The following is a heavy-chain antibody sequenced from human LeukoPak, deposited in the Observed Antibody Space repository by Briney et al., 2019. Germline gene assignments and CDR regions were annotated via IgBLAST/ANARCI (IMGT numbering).Heavy chain of an antibody. CDR2: ISGSGGST. Sequence: GGSLRLSCAASGFTFSSYAMSWVRQAPGKGLEWVSAISGSGGSTYYADSVKGRFTISRDNSKNTLYLQMNSLRAEDTAVYYCAKISYYDFWSGYYVSWGQGTLVTVSS. D-gene: IGHD3-3*01. CDR1: GFTFSSYA. J-gene: IGHJ5*02. CDR3: AKISYYDFWSGYYVS. V-gene: IGHV3-23*01.